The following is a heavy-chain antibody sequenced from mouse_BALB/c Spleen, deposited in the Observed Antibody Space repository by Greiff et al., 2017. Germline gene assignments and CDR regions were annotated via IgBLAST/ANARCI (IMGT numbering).Heavy chain of an antibody. Sequence: EVQLVESGGGLVQPGGSRKLSCAASGFTFSSFGMHWVRQAPEKGLEWVAYISSGSSTIYYADTVKGRFTISRDNPKNTLFLQMTSLRSEDTAMYYCARGTQLGYYAMDYWGQGTSVTVSA. J-gene: IGHJ4*01. CDR2: ISSGSSTI. D-gene: IGHD4-1*02. CDR3: ARGTQLGYYAMDY. V-gene: IGHV5-17*02. CDR1: GFTFSSFG.